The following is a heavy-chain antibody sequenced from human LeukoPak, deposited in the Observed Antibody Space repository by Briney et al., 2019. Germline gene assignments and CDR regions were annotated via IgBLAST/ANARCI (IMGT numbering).Heavy chain of an antibody. J-gene: IGHJ4*02. Sequence: PGGSLRLSCAASGFNFGGSAMHWVRQASGTGLEWVGRIRSKAYNYATAYAASVKGRFTISRDDSKNTAYLQMNSLRVEDTAVYYCAKDLGSGSYYNAFDYWGQGTLVTVSS. D-gene: IGHD3-10*01. CDR1: GFNFGGSA. V-gene: IGHV3-73*01. CDR2: IRSKAYNYAT. CDR3: AKDLGSGSYYNAFDY.